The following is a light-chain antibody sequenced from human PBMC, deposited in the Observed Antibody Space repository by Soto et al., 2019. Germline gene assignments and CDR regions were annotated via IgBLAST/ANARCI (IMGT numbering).Light chain of an antibody. J-gene: IGKJ4*01. CDR2: GAS. CDR1: QDISDY. Sequence: DTPMTQSPSSLSASVGDRVTITCQASQDISDYVNWYQQKPGKAPKLLIYGASNLETGVPSRFSGGGSKTDFTFTVSSLQPEDVAIYYCQQYDSLPLTFGGGTRVEIK. V-gene: IGKV1-33*01. CDR3: QQYDSLPLT.